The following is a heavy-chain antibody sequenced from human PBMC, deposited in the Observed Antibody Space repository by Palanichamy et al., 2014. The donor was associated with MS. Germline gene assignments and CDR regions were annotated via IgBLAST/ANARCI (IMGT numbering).Heavy chain of an antibody. CDR1: GFTFSNYG. D-gene: IGHD6-6*01. Sequence: EVQLVESGGGLVQPGGSLRLSCAASGFTFSNYGMNWVRQAPGKGFEWVSYISSSSNTKNYADSMKGRFTIYRDNAKNSLFLQMNSLRAEDTTMYYCARGGAARPDYWGQGTLVTVSS. CDR3: ARGGAARPDY. CDR2: ISSSSNTK. J-gene: IGHJ4*02. V-gene: IGHV3-48*04.